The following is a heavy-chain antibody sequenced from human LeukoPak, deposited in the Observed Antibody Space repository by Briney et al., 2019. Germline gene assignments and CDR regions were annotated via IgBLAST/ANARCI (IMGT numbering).Heavy chain of an antibody. D-gene: IGHD6-6*01. V-gene: IGHV3-30*18. CDR3: AKGGRYSSSSGGYFGY. CDR2: ISYDGSNK. J-gene: IGHJ4*02. Sequence: GGSLRLSCAASGFTFSSYGMHWVRQAPGKGLEWVAVISYDGSNKYYADSVKGRFTISRDNSKNTLYLQMNSLRAEDTAVYYCAKGGRYSSSSGGYFGYWGQGTLVTVSS. CDR1: GFTFSSYG.